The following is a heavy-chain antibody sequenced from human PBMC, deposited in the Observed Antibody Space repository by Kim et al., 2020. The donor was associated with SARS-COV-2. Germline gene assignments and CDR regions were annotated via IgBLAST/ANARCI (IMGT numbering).Heavy chain of an antibody. CDR1: GGSISSYY. CDR2: IYYSGST. J-gene: IGHJ4*02. V-gene: IGHV4-59*01. D-gene: IGHD6-13*01. CDR3: VGQQLVHRPFDY. Sequence: SETLSLTCTVSGGSISSYYWSWIRQPPGKGLEWIGYIYYSGSTNYNPSLKSRVTISVDTSKNQFSLKLSSVTAADTAVYYCVGQQLVHRPFDYWGQGTLVTVSS.